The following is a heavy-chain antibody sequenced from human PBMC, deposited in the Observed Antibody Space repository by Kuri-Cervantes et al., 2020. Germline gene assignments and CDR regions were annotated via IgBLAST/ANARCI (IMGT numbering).Heavy chain of an antibody. V-gene: IGHV3-30*18. CDR1: GFTFSSYG. J-gene: IGHJ6*02. D-gene: IGHD2-2*01. Sequence: LTCAASGFTFSSYGMHWVRQAPGKGLEWVAVISYDGSNKYYADSVKGRFTISRDNSKNTLYLQMNSLRAEDTAVYYCAKVLAPKYCSSTSCSYYYYGMDVWGQGTTVTVSS. CDR2: ISYDGSNK. CDR3: AKVLAPKYCSSTSCSYYYYGMDV.